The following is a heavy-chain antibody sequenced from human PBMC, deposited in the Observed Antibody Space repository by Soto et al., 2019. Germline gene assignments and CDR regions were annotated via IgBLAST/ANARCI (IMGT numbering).Heavy chain of an antibody. Sequence: GGSLRLSCAASGFTFSSYAMSWVRQAPGKGLEWVSAISGSGGSTYYADSVKGRFTISRDNSKNTLYLQMNSLRAEDTAVYYCAKDALIDYGDFNWFDPWGQGTLVTVSS. CDR2: ISGSGGST. CDR3: AKDALIDYGDFNWFDP. CDR1: GFTFSSYA. D-gene: IGHD4-17*01. J-gene: IGHJ5*02. V-gene: IGHV3-23*01.